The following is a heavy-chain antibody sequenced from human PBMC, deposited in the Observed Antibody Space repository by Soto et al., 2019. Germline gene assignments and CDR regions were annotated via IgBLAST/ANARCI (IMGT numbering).Heavy chain of an antibody. V-gene: IGHV4-59*08. J-gene: IGHJ4*02. CDR3: ARRWGTTFDY. D-gene: IGHD3-16*01. Sequence: PSETLSLTCTVSGGSISSYYWSWIRQPPGKGLEWIGYIYYSGSTNYNPSLKSRVTISVDTSKNQFSLKLSSVTAADTAVYYCARRWGTTFDYWGQGTLVTVSS. CDR1: GGSISSYY. CDR2: IYYSGST.